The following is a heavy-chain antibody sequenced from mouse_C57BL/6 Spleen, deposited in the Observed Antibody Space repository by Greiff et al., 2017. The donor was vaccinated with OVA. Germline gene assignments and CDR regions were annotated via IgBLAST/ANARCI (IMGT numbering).Heavy chain of an antibody. CDR2: IYPSDSET. CDR1: GYTFTSYW. CDR3: ARGGYARDY. V-gene: IGHV1-61*01. Sequence: VQLQQPGAELVRPGSSVKLSCKASGYTFTSYWMDWVKQRPGQGLEWIGNIYPSDSETHYNQKFKDKATLTVDKSSSTAYMQLSSLTAEDSAVYYCARGGYARDYWGQGTSVTVSS. J-gene: IGHJ4*01.